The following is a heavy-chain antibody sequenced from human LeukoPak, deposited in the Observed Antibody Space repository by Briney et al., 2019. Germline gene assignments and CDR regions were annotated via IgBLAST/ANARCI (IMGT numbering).Heavy chain of an antibody. J-gene: IGHJ4*02. D-gene: IGHD1-1*01. CDR2: LSGSGGST. Sequence: GGSLRLSCAASGFTFSNYAMSWVRQAPGKGLEWVSALSGSGGSTYYADSVKGRFTISRDNAKNSLYLQMNSLRAEDTAVYYCARDVPHLDYWGQGTLVTVSS. V-gene: IGHV3-23*01. CDR3: ARDVPHLDY. CDR1: GFTFSNYA.